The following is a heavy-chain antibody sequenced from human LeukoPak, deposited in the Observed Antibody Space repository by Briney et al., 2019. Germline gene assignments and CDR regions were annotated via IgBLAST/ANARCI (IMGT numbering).Heavy chain of an antibody. CDR3: ARDSGSYAFDI. CDR2: ISSSSSYI. CDR1: GFTFSSYS. J-gene: IGHJ3*02. V-gene: IGHV3-21*01. Sequence: PGGSLRLSCAASGFTFSSYSMNWVRQAPGKGLEWVSSISSSSSYIYYADSVKGRFTISRDNAKNSLYLQMDSLRAEDTAVYYCARDSGSYAFDIWGQGTMVTVSS. D-gene: IGHD1-26*01.